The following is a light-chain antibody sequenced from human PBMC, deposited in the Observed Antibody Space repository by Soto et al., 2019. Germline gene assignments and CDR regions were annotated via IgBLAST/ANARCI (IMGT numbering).Light chain of an antibody. Sequence: IVMTQSPATLSVSPGEGVTLSCRASQSVRHKLAWYQQKPGQGPRLLIYDASTRAPGVPARFSGGGSGTDFTLSISSLQSEDSAVYFCQQYNNWPPITFGGGTKLEIK. J-gene: IGKJ4*01. V-gene: IGKV3-15*01. CDR3: QQYNNWPPIT. CDR1: QSVRHK. CDR2: DAS.